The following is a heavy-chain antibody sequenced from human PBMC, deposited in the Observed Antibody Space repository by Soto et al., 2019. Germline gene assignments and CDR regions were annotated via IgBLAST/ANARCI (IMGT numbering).Heavy chain of an antibody. CDR1: GGTFSSYA. V-gene: IGHV1-69*13. D-gene: IGHD3-10*01. CDR3: ARRGTFAESPY. J-gene: IGHJ4*02. Sequence: ASVKVSCKASGGTFSSYAISWVRQAPGQGLEWMGGIIPIFGTANYAQKFQGRVTITADESTSTAYMELSSLRSEDTAVYYCARRGTFAESPYLGQGNLITVSS. CDR2: IIPIFGTA.